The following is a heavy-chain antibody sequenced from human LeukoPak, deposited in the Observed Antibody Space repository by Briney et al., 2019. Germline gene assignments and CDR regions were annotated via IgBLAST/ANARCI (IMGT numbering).Heavy chain of an antibody. J-gene: IGHJ4*02. CDR3: ARGCGGDCRIDY. D-gene: IGHD2-21*02. Sequence: ASVKVSCKASGYTFTSYDINWARQATGQGLEWMGWMNPNSGNTGYALKFQGRVTMTRNTSISTAYMELSSLRSEDTAVYYCARGCGGDCRIDYWGQGTLVTVSS. V-gene: IGHV1-8*01. CDR2: MNPNSGNT. CDR1: GYTFTSYD.